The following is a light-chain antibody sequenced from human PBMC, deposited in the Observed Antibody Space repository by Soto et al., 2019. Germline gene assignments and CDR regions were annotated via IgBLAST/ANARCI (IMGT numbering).Light chain of an antibody. CDR3: QSYDSSLSSYV. V-gene: IGLV1-40*01. CDR1: SSNIGAGYD. CDR2: GNS. Sequence: QSVLTQPPSVSGAPGQRVTISCTGSSSNIGAGYDVHWYQQLPGTAPKLHIYGNSNRPSGVPDRFSGSKSGTSASLAITGLQAEDEADYYCQSYDSSLSSYVFGTGTKVTVL. J-gene: IGLJ1*01.